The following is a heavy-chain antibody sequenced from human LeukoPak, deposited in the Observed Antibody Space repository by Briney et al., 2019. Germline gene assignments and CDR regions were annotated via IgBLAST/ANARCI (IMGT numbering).Heavy chain of an antibody. V-gene: IGHV3-23*01. CDR1: GFTFSSYA. D-gene: IGHD6-19*01. Sequence: PGGSLRLPCAASGFTFSSYAMSWVRQAPGKGLEWVSAISGSGGSTYYADSVKGRFTISRDNSKNTLYLQMNSLRAEDTAVYYCAKDAGHSSGWYSGDDYWGQGTLVTVSS. CDR2: ISGSGGST. J-gene: IGHJ4*02. CDR3: AKDAGHSSGWYSGDDY.